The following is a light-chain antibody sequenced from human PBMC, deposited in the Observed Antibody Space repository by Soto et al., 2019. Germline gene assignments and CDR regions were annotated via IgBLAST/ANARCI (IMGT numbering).Light chain of an antibody. V-gene: IGKV3-15*01. Sequence: EIVMTQSPATLSVSPGARAPLSCRASQSISSNLAWYPQKPGQAPRLLMFRTSSRATGFPARFSGSGSGTEFTLTISSLQPEDFATYYCQQYDSYSLTFGGGTKVDIK. J-gene: IGKJ4*01. CDR2: RTS. CDR1: QSISSN. CDR3: QQYDSYSLT.